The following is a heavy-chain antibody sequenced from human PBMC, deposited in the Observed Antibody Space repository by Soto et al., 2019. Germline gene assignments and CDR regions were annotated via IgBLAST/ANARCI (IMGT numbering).Heavy chain of an antibody. J-gene: IGHJ6*02. CDR2: ISSSSSYI. D-gene: IGHD3-3*01. Sequence: GGSLRLSCAASGFTLNTYGMYWVRQAPGKGLEWVSSISSSSSYIYYADSVKGRFTISRDNAKNSLYLQMNSLRAEDTAVYYCARQFLEWPRAYYGMDVWGQGTTVTVSS. CDR1: GFTLNTYG. CDR3: ARQFLEWPRAYYGMDV. V-gene: IGHV3-21*01.